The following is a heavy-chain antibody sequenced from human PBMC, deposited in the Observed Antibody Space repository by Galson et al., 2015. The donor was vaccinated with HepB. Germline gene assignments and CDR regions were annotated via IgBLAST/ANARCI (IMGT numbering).Heavy chain of an antibody. CDR2: IGTSGSK. Sequence: SLRLSCAASGFTFSSYSMNWVRQAPGKGLEWVSTIGTSGSKYYADSVKGRFTFSRDNSKNTVWLQINSLRAEDTAVYYCTAYYCASGSCYRNFDYWGQGTLVTVSS. D-gene: IGHD3-10*01. J-gene: IGHJ4*02. CDR1: GFTFSSYS. CDR3: TAYYCASGSCYRNFDY. V-gene: IGHV3-23*01.